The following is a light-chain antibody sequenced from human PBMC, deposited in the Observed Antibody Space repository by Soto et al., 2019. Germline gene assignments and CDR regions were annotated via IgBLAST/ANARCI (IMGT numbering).Light chain of an antibody. CDR1: QVIGTY. J-gene: IGKJ4*01. CDR2: DAS. V-gene: IGKV1-33*01. CDR3: QQYASPPPT. Sequence: IHMSFYQSALSASLGDIVTMTCQSSQVIGTYLTWYQQRSGKTPKLLIYDASNLETGVSSRFSGSGSGTDFTFTISRLEPEDFAVYYCQQYASPPPTFGGGSKVDIK.